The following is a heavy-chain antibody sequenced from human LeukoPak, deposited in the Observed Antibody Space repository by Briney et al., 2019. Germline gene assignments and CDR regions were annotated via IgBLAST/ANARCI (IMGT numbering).Heavy chain of an antibody. CDR3: ARGGAFLYMDV. D-gene: IGHD4-17*01. CDR1: GYTFSSHG. CDR2: ISAYNGNT. Sequence: ASVRVSCKASGYTFSSHGISWVRQAPGQGLEWMGWISAYNGNTHYAQKVQGRVTMTTDTSTSTADMELRSLRSDDTAVYYCARGGAFLYMDVWGKGTTVTVSS. V-gene: IGHV1-18*01. J-gene: IGHJ6*03.